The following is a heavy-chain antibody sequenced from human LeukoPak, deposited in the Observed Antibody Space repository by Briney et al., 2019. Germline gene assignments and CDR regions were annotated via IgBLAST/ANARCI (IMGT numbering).Heavy chain of an antibody. CDR1: GYTFTSYG. Sequence: ASVKVSCKASGYTFTSYGISWVRQAPGQGLEWMGWISAYNGNTNYAQKLQGRVTMTTDTSTSTAYMELRSLRSDDTAVYYCARETPAAIVRGYWFDPWGQGTLVTVSS. V-gene: IGHV1-18*01. CDR2: ISAYNGNT. J-gene: IGHJ5*02. D-gene: IGHD2-2*01. CDR3: ARETPAAIVRGYWFDP.